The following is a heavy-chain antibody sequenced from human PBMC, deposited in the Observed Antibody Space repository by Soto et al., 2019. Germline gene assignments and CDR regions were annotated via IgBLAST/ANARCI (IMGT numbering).Heavy chain of an antibody. J-gene: IGHJ6*02. Sequence: SVKVSCKASGGTFSSYAISWVRQAPGQGLEWMGGIIPIFGTANHAQKFQGRVTITADESTSTAYMELSSLRSEDTAVYYCGVAARYYYYYGMDVWGQGTTVTVSS. D-gene: IGHD6-6*01. V-gene: IGHV1-69*13. CDR3: GVAARYYYYYGMDV. CDR2: IIPIFGTA. CDR1: GGTFSSYA.